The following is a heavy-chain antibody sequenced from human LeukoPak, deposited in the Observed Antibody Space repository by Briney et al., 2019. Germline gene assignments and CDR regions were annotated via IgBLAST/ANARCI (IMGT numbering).Heavy chain of an antibody. CDR1: GGSFSSYY. CDR2: IYYSGST. V-gene: IGHV4-59*01. Sequence: SETLSLTCTVSGGSFSSYYWSWIRQPPGKGLEWIGYIYYSGSTNYNPSLESRVTISVDTSKNQFSLTLSSVTAADTALYYCARGIVVRGSYYYGMDVWGQGTTVTVSS. J-gene: IGHJ6*02. CDR3: ARGIVVRGSYYYGMDV. D-gene: IGHD3-10*01.